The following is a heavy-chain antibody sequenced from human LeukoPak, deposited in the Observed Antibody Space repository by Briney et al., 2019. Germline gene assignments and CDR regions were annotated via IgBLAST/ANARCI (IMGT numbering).Heavy chain of an antibody. Sequence: ASVKVSCKASGYTFTGYYMHWVRQATGQGLEWMGWMNPNSGNTGYAQKFQGRVTMTRNTSISTAYMELSSLRSEDTAVYYCARGRYYGSGRGNWFDPWGQGTLVTVSS. CDR2: MNPNSGNT. V-gene: IGHV1-8*02. D-gene: IGHD3-10*01. CDR1: GYTFTGYY. CDR3: ARGRYYGSGRGNWFDP. J-gene: IGHJ5*02.